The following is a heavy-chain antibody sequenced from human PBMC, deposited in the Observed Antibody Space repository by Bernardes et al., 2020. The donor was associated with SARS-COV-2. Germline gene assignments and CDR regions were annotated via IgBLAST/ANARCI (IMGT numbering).Heavy chain of an antibody. CDR3: AREVIAVAGDDFDI. Sequence: ASVQVSRKASGYTFTCYHMHWVRQAPAQGLEWMGWSNHNCGGKHYVQKLQGRVTMTRDTSIRTAYMELSRLRSDDTAVYYCAREVIAVAGDDFDICGQGTMVTVSS. V-gene: IGHV1-2*02. CDR2: SNHNCGGK. CDR1: GYTFTCYH. J-gene: IGHJ3*02. D-gene: IGHD6-19*01.